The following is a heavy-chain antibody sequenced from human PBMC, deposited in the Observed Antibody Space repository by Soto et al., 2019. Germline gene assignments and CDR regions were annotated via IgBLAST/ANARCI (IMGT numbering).Heavy chain of an antibody. Sequence: SETLSLTCSVSDDSINSDKYYWGWIRQPPGKGLEWIGSIYYRGDAYYNPSLQTRVTISLDKSKSQFSLKLSSVTAADSAVYFCARLEGLATISYYFDFWGPGALVTVSS. CDR1: DDSINSDKYY. J-gene: IGHJ4*02. V-gene: IGHV4-39*01. D-gene: IGHD3-9*01. CDR3: ARLEGLATISYYFDF. CDR2: IYYRGDA.